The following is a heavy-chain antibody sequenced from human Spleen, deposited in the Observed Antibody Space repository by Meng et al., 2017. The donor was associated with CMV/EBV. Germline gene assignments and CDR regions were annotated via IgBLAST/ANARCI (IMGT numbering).Heavy chain of an antibody. CDR1: GVSHTTTGVG. CDR2: IYWNDEK. J-gene: IGHJ4*02. CDR3: AHRGTGY. D-gene: IGHD1-1*01. V-gene: IGHV2-5*01. Sequence: LTVTCTLSGVSHTTTGVGVGWIRQPPGKALEWLALIYWNDEKRYSSSLKSRLTITKDTSKNQVVLTMTNMDPVDTATYYCAHRGTGYWGQGTLVTVSS.